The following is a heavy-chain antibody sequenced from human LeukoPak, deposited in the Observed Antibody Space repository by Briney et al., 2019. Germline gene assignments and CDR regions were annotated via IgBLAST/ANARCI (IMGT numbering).Heavy chain of an antibody. CDR3: ARRVVVVAATPSWGREYYFDY. D-gene: IGHD2-15*01. Sequence: SVKVSCKASGGTFSSYAISWVRQAPGQGLEWMGGIIPIFGTANYAQKFQGRVTITADRSTSTAYMELSSLRSEDTAVYYCARRVVVVAATPSWGREYYFDYWGQGTLVTVSS. V-gene: IGHV1-69*06. CDR1: GGTFSSYA. CDR2: IIPIFGTA. J-gene: IGHJ4*02.